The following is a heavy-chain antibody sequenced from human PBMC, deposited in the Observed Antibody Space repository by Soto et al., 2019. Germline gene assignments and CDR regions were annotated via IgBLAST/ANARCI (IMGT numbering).Heavy chain of an antibody. Sequence: VQLVESGGGVVQPGRSLRLSCAASGFTFSSYGMHWVRQAPGKGLEWVAVISYDGSNKYYADSVKGRFTISRDNSKNTLYLQMNSLRAEDTAVYYCAKDPGRRYYDFWSGSSSAFDIWGQGTMVTVSS. V-gene: IGHV3-30*18. CDR3: AKDPGRRYYDFWSGSSSAFDI. J-gene: IGHJ3*02. CDR1: GFTFSSYG. CDR2: ISYDGSNK. D-gene: IGHD3-3*01.